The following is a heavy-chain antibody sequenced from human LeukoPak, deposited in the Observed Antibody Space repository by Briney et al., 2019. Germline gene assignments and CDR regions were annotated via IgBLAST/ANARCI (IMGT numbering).Heavy chain of an antibody. J-gene: IGHJ4*02. CDR2: ISGSGGST. CDR3: AKDGPGIAAAGTRGGYFDY. CDR1: GFTFSSYA. D-gene: IGHD6-13*01. Sequence: PGGSLRLSCAASGFTFSSYAMSWVCQAPGKGLEWVSAISGSGGSTYYADSVKGRFTISRDNSKNTLYLQMNSLRAEDTAVYYCAKDGPGIAAAGTRGGYFDYWGQGTLVTVSS. V-gene: IGHV3-23*01.